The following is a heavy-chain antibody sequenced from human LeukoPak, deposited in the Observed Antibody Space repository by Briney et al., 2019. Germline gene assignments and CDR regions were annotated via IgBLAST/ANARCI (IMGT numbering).Heavy chain of an antibody. Sequence: PGGSLRLSCAASGFTFSSYSMNWVRQAPGKGLEWVSSISSSSSFTYYAESVKGRFTISRDDAKNSLYLQMNSLRAEDTAVYYCVRENYDSSGYYCIFDYWGQGTLVTVSS. D-gene: IGHD3-22*01. CDR2: ISSSSSFT. V-gene: IGHV3-21*01. J-gene: IGHJ4*02. CDR3: VRENYDSSGYYCIFDY. CDR1: GFTFSSYS.